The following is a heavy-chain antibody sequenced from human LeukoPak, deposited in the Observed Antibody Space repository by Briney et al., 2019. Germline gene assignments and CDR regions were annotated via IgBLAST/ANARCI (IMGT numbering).Heavy chain of an antibody. CDR2: IYYSGST. CDR1: GGSISSSNYY. V-gene: IGHV4-39*07. Sequence: SETLSPTCTVSGGSISSSNYYWGWIRQPLGKGLEWIGNIYYSGSTYYNPSLKSRVTISLNTSKNQFSLKLSSVTAADTAMYYCVRGGGSYYAVFDYWGQGTLVTVSS. D-gene: IGHD1-26*01. CDR3: VRGGGSYYAVFDY. J-gene: IGHJ4*02.